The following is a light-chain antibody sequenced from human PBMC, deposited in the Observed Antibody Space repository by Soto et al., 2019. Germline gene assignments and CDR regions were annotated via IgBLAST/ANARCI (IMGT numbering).Light chain of an antibody. V-gene: IGKV1-5*01. CDR2: DAS. CDR1: QSISSL. Sequence: DIQMTQFPSTLSASVGDRVTITCRASQSISSLLAWYQQKAEKAPKLLIFDASSLEGGVPSRFSGSGSGTDFTLTISSLQPDDFATYYCQQYHSYSYTFGQGTKLEVK. J-gene: IGKJ2*01. CDR3: QQYHSYSYT.